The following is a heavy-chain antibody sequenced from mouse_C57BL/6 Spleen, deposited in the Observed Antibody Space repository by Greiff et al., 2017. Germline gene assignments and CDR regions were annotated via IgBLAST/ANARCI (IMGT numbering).Heavy chain of an antibody. J-gene: IGHJ2*01. CDR1: GYTFTSYW. CDR3: ARSREYPYYFDY. CDR2: IDPSASYT. V-gene: IGHV1-69*01. Sequence: QVQLQQPGAELVMPGASVKLSCKASGYTFTSYWMHWVKQRPGQGLEWIGEIDPSASYTNYNQKFKGKSTLTVDKSSSPAYMQLSSLTSEDSAVYYCARSREYPYYFDYWGQGTTLTVSS. D-gene: IGHD5-1*01.